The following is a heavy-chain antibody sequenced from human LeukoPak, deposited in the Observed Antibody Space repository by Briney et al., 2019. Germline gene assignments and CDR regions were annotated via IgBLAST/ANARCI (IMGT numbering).Heavy chain of an antibody. J-gene: IGHJ6*03. D-gene: IGHD2-2*01. CDR3: ARESGYCSSTSCYFHPAGGSTTYYYYYMDV. V-gene: IGHV3-23*01. Sequence: QSGGSLRLSCAASGFTFSSYAMSWVRQAPGKGLEWVSAISGSGGSTYYADSVKGRFTIYRDNSKNSLYLQMNSLRAEDTAVYYCARESGYCSSTSCYFHPAGGSTTYYYYYMDVWGKGTTVTVSS. CDR2: ISGSGGST. CDR1: GFTFSSYA.